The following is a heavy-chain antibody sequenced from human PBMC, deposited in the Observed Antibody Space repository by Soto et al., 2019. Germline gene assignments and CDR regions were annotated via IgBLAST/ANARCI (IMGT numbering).Heavy chain of an antibody. CDR2: INQDGSER. Sequence: EVQLVESGGGLVQPGGSLRLSCAASGFTFSTYWMSWVRQAPGEGLGWVASINQDGSERRYGDSVKGRFTVSRDSARSSVYLQMDSLRAEDTAMYYCARVWNGGRFDYWGQGDLVTGSS. J-gene: IGHJ4*02. CDR1: GFTFSTYW. CDR3: ARVWNGGRFDY. V-gene: IGHV3-7*01. D-gene: IGHD1-1*01.